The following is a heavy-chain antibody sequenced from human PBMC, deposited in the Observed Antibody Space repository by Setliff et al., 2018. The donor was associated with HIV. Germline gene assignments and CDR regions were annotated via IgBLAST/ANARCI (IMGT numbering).Heavy chain of an antibody. J-gene: IGHJ4*02. CDR2: IYHGGST. D-gene: IGHD1-1*01. CDR3: ARGTTSITFDY. Sequence: SATLSLTCAVSGGSISSSNWWSWVRQPPEKGLEWVGEIYHGGSTNYNPSFKSRLTMSIDTSKSHFFLNLNSVTAADTAVYYCARGTTSITFDYWGQGTLVTVSS. V-gene: IGHV4-4*02. CDR1: GGSISSSNW.